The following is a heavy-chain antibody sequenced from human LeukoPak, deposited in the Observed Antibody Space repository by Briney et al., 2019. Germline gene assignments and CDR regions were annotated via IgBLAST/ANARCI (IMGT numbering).Heavy chain of an antibody. Sequence: GESLRLSCAASGFTFSSYAVSWVRQAPGKGLEWVSAISGSGGSTYYADSVKGRFTISRDNSKNTLYLQMNSLRAEDTAVYYCAKVPTAMVTGYYYYGMDVWGQGTTVTVSS. D-gene: IGHD5-18*01. J-gene: IGHJ6*02. CDR3: AKVPTAMVTGYYYYGMDV. CDR1: GFTFSSYA. V-gene: IGHV3-23*01. CDR2: ISGSGGST.